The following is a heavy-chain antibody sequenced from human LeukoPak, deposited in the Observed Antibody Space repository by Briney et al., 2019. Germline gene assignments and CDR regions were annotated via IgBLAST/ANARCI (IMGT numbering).Heavy chain of an antibody. Sequence: GGSLRLSCAASGFTFSGYAMNWIRQAPGKGLEWVSAITGSGGSTYYAAPVKGRFTISRDFSKNTLYLQMNSLRAEDTAVYYCAGARSDYFYGVDVWGQGTMVTVSS. CDR1: GFTFSGYA. CDR2: ITGSGGST. V-gene: IGHV3-23*01. D-gene: IGHD1-26*01. CDR3: AGARSDYFYGVDV. J-gene: IGHJ6*02.